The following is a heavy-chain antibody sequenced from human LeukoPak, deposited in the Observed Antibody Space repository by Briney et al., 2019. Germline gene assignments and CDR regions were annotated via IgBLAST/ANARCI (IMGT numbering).Heavy chain of an antibody. CDR3: ARNYYGSGSYYTLDS. CDR2: TYYDSQWYR. J-gene: IGHJ4*02. Sequence: SQTLSLTCTISGDSVSSNKAAWNWIRQPPSRGLEWLGRTYYDSQWYRDYAVSVKSRMTVNPDTSKNRFSLHLNSVTPEDTAVYYCARNYYGSGSYYTLDSWGPGTLVTVSS. CDR1: GDSVSSNKAA. D-gene: IGHD3-10*01. V-gene: IGHV6-1*01.